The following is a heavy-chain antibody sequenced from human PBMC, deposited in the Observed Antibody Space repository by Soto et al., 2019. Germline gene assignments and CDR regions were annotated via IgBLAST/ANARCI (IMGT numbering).Heavy chain of an antibody. CDR2: IKQDGSDQ. D-gene: IGHD3-16*01. V-gene: IGHV3-7*05. CDR1: GFTFSSHW. Sequence: EVQLVESGGGLVQPGGSLRLSCAASGFTFSSHWMSWVRQAPGKRLEWVANIKQDGSDQYYVDSVKGRFTISRDNAKNSLYLQMNSLRAEDTAVYSCVRGGGDMGVWGQGTTVIVSS. J-gene: IGHJ6*02. CDR3: VRGGGDMGV.